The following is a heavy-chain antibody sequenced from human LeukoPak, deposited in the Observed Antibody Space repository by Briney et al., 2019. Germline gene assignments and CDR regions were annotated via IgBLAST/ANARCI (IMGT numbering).Heavy chain of an antibody. V-gene: IGHV3-15*01. D-gene: IGHD2-15*01. J-gene: IGHJ4*02. CDR2: IKSKTDGGTT. CDR1: GFTFSNAW. Sequence: GGSLRLSCAASGFTFSNAWMSWVRQAPGKGLEWVGRIKSKTDGGTTDYAAPVKGRFTISRDDSKNTLYLQMNSLRAEDTAVYYCAKILVPLKLGYCSGGSCYSGGWDDYWGQGTLVTVSS. CDR3: AKILVPLKLGYCSGGSCYSGGWDDY.